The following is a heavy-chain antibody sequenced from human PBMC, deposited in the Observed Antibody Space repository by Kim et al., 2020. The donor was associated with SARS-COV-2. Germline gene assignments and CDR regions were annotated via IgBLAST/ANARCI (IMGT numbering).Heavy chain of an antibody. CDR3: ARLAAAGRGPFDP. D-gene: IGHD6-13*01. Sequence: ASVKVSCKASGYTFTGYYMHWVRQAPGQGLEWMGWINPNSGGTNYAQKFQGRVTMTRDTSISTAYMELSRLRSDDTAVYYCARLAAAGRGPFDPWGQGTLVTVSS. J-gene: IGHJ5*02. CDR1: GYTFTGYY. V-gene: IGHV1-2*02. CDR2: INPNSGGT.